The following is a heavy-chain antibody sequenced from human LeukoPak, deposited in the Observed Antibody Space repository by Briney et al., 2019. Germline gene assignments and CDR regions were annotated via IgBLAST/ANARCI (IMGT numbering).Heavy chain of an antibody. CDR1: GFTFSNYA. V-gene: IGHV3-23*01. CDR3: ARDRTYYDSLDP. Sequence: PGGSLRFSCVASGFTFSNYAMNWVRQAPGKGLEWVSVSGSGGDTYYVDSVKGRFTISRDNSKNTLYLQMNSLRAEDTAVYYCARDRTYYDSLDPWGQGTLVTVSS. CDR2: SGSGGDT. D-gene: IGHD3-22*01. J-gene: IGHJ5*02.